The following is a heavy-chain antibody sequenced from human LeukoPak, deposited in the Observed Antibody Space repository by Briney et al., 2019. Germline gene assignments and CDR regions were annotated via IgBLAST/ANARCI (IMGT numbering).Heavy chain of an antibody. CDR3: ARESPTTPVEFDP. CDR1: GGSISSSNW. D-gene: IGHD1-26*01. V-gene: IGHV4-4*02. J-gene: IGHJ5*02. CDR2: IYTSGST. Sequence: SETLSLTCAVSGGSISSSNWWSWVRQPPGKGLEWIGRIYTSGSTNYNPSLKSRVTMSVDTSKNQFSLKLSSVTAADTAVYYCARESPTTPVEFDPWGQGTLVTVSS.